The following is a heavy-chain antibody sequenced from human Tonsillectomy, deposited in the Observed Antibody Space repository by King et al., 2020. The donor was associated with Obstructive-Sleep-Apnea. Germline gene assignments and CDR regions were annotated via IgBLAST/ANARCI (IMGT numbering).Heavy chain of an antibody. J-gene: IGHJ4*02. CDR1: GGSIISGGNY. V-gene: IGHV4-31*03. Sequence: QLQESGPGLVKPSQTLSLTCTVSGGSIISGGNYWCWIRPHPGKSLEWIVYIYYSGSTSYNPSLKSRVTISVDTSKNQFSLKLSALTAADTAVYYCARDSTYFGTDYWGQGTLVTVSS. D-gene: IGHD1-1*01. CDR3: ARDSTYFGTDY. CDR2: IYYSGST.